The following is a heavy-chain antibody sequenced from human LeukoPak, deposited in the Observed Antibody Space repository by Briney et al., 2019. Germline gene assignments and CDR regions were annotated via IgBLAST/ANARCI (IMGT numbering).Heavy chain of an antibody. D-gene: IGHD5-18*01. Sequence: GGSLRLSCAASGFTFSSYGMHWVRQAPGKGLEWVAVISYDGSNKYYADSVKGRFTISRDNSKNTLYLQMNSLRAEDTAVYYCAKKRPEVPLWLTGYYFDYWGQGTLVTVSS. CDR2: ISYDGSNK. V-gene: IGHV3-30*18. CDR3: AKKRPEVPLWLTGYYFDY. CDR1: GFTFSSYG. J-gene: IGHJ4*02.